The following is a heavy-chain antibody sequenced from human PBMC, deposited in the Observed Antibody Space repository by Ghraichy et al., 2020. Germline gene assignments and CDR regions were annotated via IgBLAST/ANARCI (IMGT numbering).Heavy chain of an antibody. Sequence: SETLSLTCTVSGGSISSYYWSWIRQPPGKGLEWIGYIYYSGSTNYNPSLKSRVTISVDTSKNQFSLKLSSVTAADTAVYYCARQYCSSTSCYFDYWGQGTLVTVSS. V-gene: IGHV4-59*01. CDR2: IYYSGST. J-gene: IGHJ4*02. D-gene: IGHD2-2*01. CDR3: ARQYCSSTSCYFDY. CDR1: GGSISSYY.